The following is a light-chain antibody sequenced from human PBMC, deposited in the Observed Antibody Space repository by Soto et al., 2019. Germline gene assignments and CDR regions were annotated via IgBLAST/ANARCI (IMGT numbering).Light chain of an antibody. J-gene: IGKJ1*01. Sequence: EIVLTQSPGTLSLSPGERATLSCRASQSVSSSYLAWYQQKPGQAPRLLIYGASSRATGIPDRFSGSGSGTDFTLTISRLEPADFAVYYCKQYGSSPLWTFGQGTKVEIK. CDR3: KQYGSSPLWT. V-gene: IGKV3-20*01. CDR1: QSVSSSY. CDR2: GAS.